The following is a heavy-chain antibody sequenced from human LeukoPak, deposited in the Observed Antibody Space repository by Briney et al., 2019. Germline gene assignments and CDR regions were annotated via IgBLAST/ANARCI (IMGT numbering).Heavy chain of an antibody. CDR1: GGSISSGSYY. CDR2: IYTSGST. V-gene: IGHV4-61*02. D-gene: IGHD3-22*01. CDR3: ARDRYYDSSGYSLHSFDI. J-gene: IGHJ3*02. Sequence: SQTLSLTCTVPGGSISSGSYYRSWIRQPAGKGLEWIGRIYTSGSTNYNPSLKSRVTISVDTSKNQFSLKLSSVTAADTAVYYCARDRYYDSSGYSLHSFDIWGQGTMVTVSS.